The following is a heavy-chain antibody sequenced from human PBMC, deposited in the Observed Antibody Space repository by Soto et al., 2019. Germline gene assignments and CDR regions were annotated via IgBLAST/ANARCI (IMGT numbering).Heavy chain of an antibody. Sequence: GGSLRLSCAASGFTFSNYPIHWVRQAPGKGLEWVSVISYDGTSKYYAESVKGRFTISRDNSRNTMSLQMNSLKTEDTAVYYCARDQVKGMVSVIWGQGTLVTVSS. V-gene: IGHV3-30-3*01. CDR1: GFTFSNYP. CDR2: ISYDGTSK. CDR3: ARDQVKGMVSVI. J-gene: IGHJ4*02. D-gene: IGHD2-8*01.